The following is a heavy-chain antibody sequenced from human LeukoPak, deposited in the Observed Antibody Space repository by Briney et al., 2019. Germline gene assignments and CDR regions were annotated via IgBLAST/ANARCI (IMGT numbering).Heavy chain of an antibody. CDR2: ISAYNGNT. J-gene: IGHJ4*02. Sequence: ASVKVSCKASGYTFTSYGISWVRQAPGQGLEWMGWISAYNGNTNYAQKFQGRVTITTDESTSTAYMELSSLRSEDTAVYYCARRHFWSGQEAYFDYWGQGTLVTVSS. D-gene: IGHD3-3*02. CDR3: ARRHFWSGQEAYFDY. CDR1: GYTFTSYG. V-gene: IGHV1-18*01.